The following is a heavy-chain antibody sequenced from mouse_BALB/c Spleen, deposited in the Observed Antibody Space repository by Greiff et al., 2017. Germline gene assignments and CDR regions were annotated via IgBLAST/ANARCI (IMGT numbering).Heavy chain of an antibody. Sequence: QVQLVESGPGLVAPSQTLSITCTVSWFSLTSYGVHWVRQTPGKGLEWLGVIWAGGSTNYNSALMSRLSISKDNSKSQVFLKMNSLQTDDPAMYYCARHRGWDVVAWLAYWGQGTLVTVSA. V-gene: IGHV2-9*02. D-gene: IGHD4-1*01. CDR1: WFSLTSYG. J-gene: IGHJ3*01. CDR3: ARHRGWDVVAWLAY. CDR2: IWAGGST.